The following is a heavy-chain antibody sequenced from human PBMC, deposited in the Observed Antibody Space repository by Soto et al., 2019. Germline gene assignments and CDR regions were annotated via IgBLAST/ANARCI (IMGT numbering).Heavy chain of an antibody. CDR2: ISSSSSYI. CDR3: ARLSYGDSTYFDY. J-gene: IGHJ4*01. D-gene: IGHD4-17*01. CDR1: GFTFSSYA. Sequence: GGSLRLSCAASGFTFSSYAMNWVRQAPGKGLEWVSSISSSSSYIYYADSVKGRFTISRDNAKNSLYLQMNSLRAEDTAVYYCARLSYGDSTYFDYWGHGTLVIVSS. V-gene: IGHV3-21*01.